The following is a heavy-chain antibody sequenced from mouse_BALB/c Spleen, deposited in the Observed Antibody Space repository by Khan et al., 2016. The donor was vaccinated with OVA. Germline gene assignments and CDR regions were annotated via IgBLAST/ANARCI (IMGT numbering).Heavy chain of an antibody. CDR3: ARGNYYGYYFDY. CDR1: GYSITSGYA. D-gene: IGHD1-1*01. Sequence: VQLKQSGPGLVKPSQSLSLTCTVTGYSITSGYAWNWIRQFPGNKLEWMGYISYSGVTSYTPSLKSRISITRAKSKNQFFLQLNSVTTEDTATYYCARGNYYGYYFDYWGQGTTLTVSS. V-gene: IGHV3-2*02. CDR2: ISYSGVT. J-gene: IGHJ2*01.